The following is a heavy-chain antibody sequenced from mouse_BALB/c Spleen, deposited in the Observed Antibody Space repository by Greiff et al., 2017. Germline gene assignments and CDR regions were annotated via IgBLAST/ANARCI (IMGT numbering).Heavy chain of an antibody. CDR1: GYTFTSYW. V-gene: IGHV1-7*01. CDR2: INPSTGYT. J-gene: IGHJ4*01. Sequence: QVQLKESGAELAKPGASVKMSCKASGYTFTSYWMHWVKQRPGQGLEWIGYINPSTGYTEYNQKFKDKATLTADKSSSTAYMQLSSLKSEDSAVYYCASAYYYAMDDWGQGTSVTVSS. CDR3: ASAYYYAMDD.